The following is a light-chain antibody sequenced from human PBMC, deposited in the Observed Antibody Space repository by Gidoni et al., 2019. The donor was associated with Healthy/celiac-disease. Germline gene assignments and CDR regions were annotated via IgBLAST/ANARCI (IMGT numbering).Light chain of an antibody. CDR3: QQYGSSPT. Sequence: EIVLTQSPGTLSLSPGERATLSCRASQSVSSSYLAWYQQKPGQAPRLLIYGASSRATGIPDRVSGSGSGTDFTLTISRLEPEDFAVYACQQYGSSPTFGQGTKVEIK. CDR1: QSVSSSY. V-gene: IGKV3-20*01. J-gene: IGKJ1*01. CDR2: GAS.